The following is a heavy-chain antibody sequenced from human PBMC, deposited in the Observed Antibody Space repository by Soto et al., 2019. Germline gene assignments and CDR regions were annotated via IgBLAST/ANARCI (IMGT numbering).Heavy chain of an antibody. CDR3: ARDHKYYDFWSGYPDAFDI. V-gene: IGHV3-48*02. Sequence: EVQLVESGGGLVQPGGSRRLSCAASGFTFSSYSMNWVRQAPGKGLEWVSYISSSSSTIYYADSVKGRFTISRDNAKNSLYLQMNSLRDEDTAVYYCARDHKYYDFWSGYPDAFDIWGQGTMVTVSS. CDR1: GFTFSSYS. D-gene: IGHD3-3*01. CDR2: ISSSSSTI. J-gene: IGHJ3*02.